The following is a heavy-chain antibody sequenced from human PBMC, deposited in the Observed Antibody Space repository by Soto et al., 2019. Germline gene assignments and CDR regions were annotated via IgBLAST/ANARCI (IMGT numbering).Heavy chain of an antibody. J-gene: IGHJ4*01. D-gene: IGHD3-22*01. CDR1: GFTFSNAW. CDR2: IKSKTDGGTT. CDR3: TTDSYSTIIIVRFDY. Sequence: GGSLRLSCAASGFTFSNAWINWVRQAPGKGLEWVGRIKSKTDGGTTDYAAPVKGRFAISRDDSNNMVYLQMNSLKIEDTAVYYCTTDSYSTIIIVRFDYWGHGTLVXSPQ. V-gene: IGHV3-15*07.